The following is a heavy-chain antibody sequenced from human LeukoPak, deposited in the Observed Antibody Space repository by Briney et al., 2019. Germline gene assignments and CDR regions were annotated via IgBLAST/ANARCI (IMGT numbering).Heavy chain of an antibody. V-gene: IGHV4-39*01. J-gene: IGHJ4*02. Sequence: SETLSLTCTVSGGSISSSSYCWGWIRQPPGKGLEWIGSIYYSGSTYYNPSLKSRVTISVDTSKNQFSLKLSSVTAADTAVYYCARRAVGAPFDYWGQGTLVTVSS. CDR1: GGSISSSSYC. CDR2: IYYSGST. D-gene: IGHD1-26*01. CDR3: ARRAVGAPFDY.